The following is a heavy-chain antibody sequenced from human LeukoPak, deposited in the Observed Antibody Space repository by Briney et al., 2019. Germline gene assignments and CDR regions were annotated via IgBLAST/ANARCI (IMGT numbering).Heavy chain of an antibody. V-gene: IGHV4-38-2*02. CDR3: ARVLSSSSWSYYYGMDV. CDR2: IYNSGVT. J-gene: IGHJ6*02. CDR1: GYSISSGHY. D-gene: IGHD6-13*01. Sequence: SETLSLTCSVSGYSISSGHYWGWIRQPPGKGLEWIGSIYNSGVTYHYPSLKSRVTISVDTSKNQFSLKVNSVTAADTAVYYCARVLSSSSWSYYYGMDVWGQGTTVTVPS.